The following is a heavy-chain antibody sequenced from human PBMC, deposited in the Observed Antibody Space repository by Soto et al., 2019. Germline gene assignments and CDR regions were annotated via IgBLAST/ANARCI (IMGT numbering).Heavy chain of an antibody. CDR1: GGSISSISYY. Sequence: SETLSLTWTVSGGSISSISYYWGWIRQPPGKGLEWIGSIYYRGSTYYNPSLKSRVTISVDTSKNQFSLKLSSVTAADSAVYFCARLEGLATISYYFDFWGPGALVTVSS. CDR2: IYYRGST. CDR3: ARLEGLATISYYFDF. D-gene: IGHD3-9*01. V-gene: IGHV4-39*01. J-gene: IGHJ4*02.